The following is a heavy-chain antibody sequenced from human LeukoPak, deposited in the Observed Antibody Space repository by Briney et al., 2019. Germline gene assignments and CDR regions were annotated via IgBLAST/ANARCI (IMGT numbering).Heavy chain of an antibody. CDR2: INHSGST. CDR3: ARARITGEQDY. J-gene: IGHJ4*02. CDR1: GGSFSGYY. V-gene: IGHV4-34*01. D-gene: IGHD1-20*01. Sequence: KPSETLSLTCAVYGGSFSGYYWSWIRQPPGKGLEWIGEINHSGSTNYNPSLKSRVTISVDTSKNQFSLKLSSVTAADTAVYYCARARITGEQDYWGQGTLVTVSS.